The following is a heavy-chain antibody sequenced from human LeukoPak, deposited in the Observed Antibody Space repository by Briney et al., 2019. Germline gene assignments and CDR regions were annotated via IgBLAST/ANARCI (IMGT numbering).Heavy chain of an antibody. CDR2: ISYDGSNK. D-gene: IGHD3-3*01. CDR1: EFTFSSYA. J-gene: IGHJ4*02. CDR3: ARDCHDFWSGYYDY. V-gene: IGHV3-30*04. Sequence: GGSLRLSCAASEFTFSSYAMHWVRQAPGKGLEWVAVISYDGSNKYYADSVKGRFTISRDNSKNTLYLQMNSLRAEDTAVYYCARDCHDFWSGYYDYWGQGTLVTVSS.